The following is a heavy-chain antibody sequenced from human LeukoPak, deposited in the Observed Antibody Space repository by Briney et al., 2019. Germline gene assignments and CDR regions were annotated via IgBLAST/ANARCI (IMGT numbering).Heavy chain of an antibody. D-gene: IGHD5-18*01. V-gene: IGHV1-69*04. CDR3: ARASRYSYGSDY. CDR2: IIPILGIA. Sequence: SVKVSCKASGGTFSSYAISWVRQAPGQGLEWMGRIIPILGIANYAQKFQGRVTITADKSTSTAYMELSSLRSEDTAVYYCARASRYSYGSDYWGQGTLVTVSS. CDR1: GGTFSSYA. J-gene: IGHJ4*02.